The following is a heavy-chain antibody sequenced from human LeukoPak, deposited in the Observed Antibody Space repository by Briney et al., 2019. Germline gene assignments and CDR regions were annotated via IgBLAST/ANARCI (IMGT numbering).Heavy chain of an antibody. CDR3: AKYHGSGTYLFYYYMDV. CDR1: GFTFSSYG. Sequence: GGSLRLSCAASGFTFSSYGMHWVRQAPGKGLEWVAFIRYDGSNKYYADSVKGRFTISRDNSKNTLYLQMNSLRAEDTAVYYCAKYHGSGTYLFYYYMDVWAKGTTVTVSS. CDR2: IRYDGSNK. D-gene: IGHD1-26*01. V-gene: IGHV3-30*02. J-gene: IGHJ6*03.